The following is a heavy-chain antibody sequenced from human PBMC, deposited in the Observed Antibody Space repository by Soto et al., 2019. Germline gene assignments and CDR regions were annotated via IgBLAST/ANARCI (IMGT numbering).Heavy chain of an antibody. CDR1: GFSSGTFA. V-gene: IGHV3-23*01. CDR2: ISGVVTGGYT. J-gene: IGHJ4*02. Sequence: EVQMLESGGGLVQPGGSLRLSCAASGFSSGTFALSWVRQAPGKGLEWVSFISGVVTGGYTYYTDAVKGRLTISRDTTRQPLYLQMNSLRAADTAVYYCAKGSPLSSGILNYWGQGTPVTVSS. CDR3: AKGSPLSSGILNY.